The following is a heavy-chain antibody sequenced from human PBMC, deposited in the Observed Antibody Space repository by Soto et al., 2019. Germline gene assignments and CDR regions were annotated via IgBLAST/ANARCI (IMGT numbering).Heavy chain of an antibody. CDR3: TTGLSSGHDSFGF. J-gene: IGHJ4*02. CDR1: GFTFNDAW. D-gene: IGHD3-22*01. CDR2: IKRNTDGGTA. V-gene: IGHV3-15*01. Sequence: EVPLVESGGGLVKPGGSLRLACAASGFTFNDAWMSWVRQAPGKGLEWVGRIKRNTDGGTADYAAPVKGRFTISRDDSKSTLSLQMNRLQTEDTALYFCTTGLSSGHDSFGFWGQGTLVTVSS.